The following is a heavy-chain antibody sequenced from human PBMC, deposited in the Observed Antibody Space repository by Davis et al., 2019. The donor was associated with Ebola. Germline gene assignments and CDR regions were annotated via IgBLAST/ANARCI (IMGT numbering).Heavy chain of an antibody. CDR3: ARDMWGSGYYYYGMDV. J-gene: IGHJ6*02. CDR2: IDLNSDRL. CDR1: GFRFSDYA. Sequence: PGGSLRLSCAASGFRFSDYAMHWVRQVPGRGLEWVSGIDLNSDRLEYADSVKGRFTISRDNAKNTLYLQMNSLRAEDTAVYYCARDMWGSGYYYYGMDVWGQGTTVTVSS. D-gene: IGHD3-10*01. V-gene: IGHV3-9*01.